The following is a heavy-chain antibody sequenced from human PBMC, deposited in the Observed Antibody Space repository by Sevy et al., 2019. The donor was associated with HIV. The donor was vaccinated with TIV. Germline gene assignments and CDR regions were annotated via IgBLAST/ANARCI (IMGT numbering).Heavy chain of an antibody. V-gene: IGHV3-48*01. Sequence: GGSLRLSCAASGFSFSIYSMNWVRQAPGRGLEWVSYMSNTGSTIHYADSVKGRFTISRDNAKNSLYLQMNSLRAEDTAVYYCASQRGGYERLYYFDYWGLGTLVTVSS. D-gene: IGHD5-12*01. CDR3: ASQRGGYERLYYFDY. CDR1: GFSFSIYS. CDR2: MSNTGSTI. J-gene: IGHJ4*02.